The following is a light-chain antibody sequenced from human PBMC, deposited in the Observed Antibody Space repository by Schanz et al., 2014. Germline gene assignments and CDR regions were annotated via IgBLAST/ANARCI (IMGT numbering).Light chain of an antibody. CDR3: SSHASNNPRVV. J-gene: IGLJ2*01. CDR1: SSDVGAYNY. CDR2: DVS. Sequence: QSALTQPRSVSGSPGQSVTISCTGTSSDVGAYNYVSWFQQHPGKAPKLMIYDVSKRPSGVPDRFSGSKSGNTASLTVSGLQAEDEADYYCSSHASNNPRVVFGGGTKLTVL. V-gene: IGLV2-11*01.